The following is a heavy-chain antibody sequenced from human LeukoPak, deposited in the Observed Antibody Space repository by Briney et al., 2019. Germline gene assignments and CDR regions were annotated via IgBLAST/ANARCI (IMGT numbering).Heavy chain of an antibody. CDR1: GFTFSSYG. CDR2: IRYDGSNK. J-gene: IGHJ6*03. CDR3: ARAGSSTIFGVVSYYYYMDV. D-gene: IGHD3-3*01. V-gene: IGHV3-30*02. Sequence: GGSLRPSCEASGFTFSSYGMHWVRQAPGKGLEWVAFIRYDGSNKYYADSVKGRFTISRDNSKNTLYLQMNSLRAEDTAVYYCARAGSSTIFGVVSYYYYMDVWGKGTTVTVSS.